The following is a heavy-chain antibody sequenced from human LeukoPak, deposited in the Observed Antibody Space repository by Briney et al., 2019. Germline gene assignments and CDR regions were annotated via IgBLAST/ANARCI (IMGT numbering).Heavy chain of an antibody. V-gene: IGHV4-39*07. Sequence: PSETLSLTCSVSGGSISSTGYYWGWIRQPPGKGLEWIGSIYYSGSAYHNPSLKSRVTISVDTSKNQFSLKLSSVTAADTAVYYCARGPYYYYGMDVWGQGTTVTVSS. J-gene: IGHJ6*02. CDR2: IYYSGSA. CDR1: GGSISSTGYY. CDR3: ARGPYYYYGMDV.